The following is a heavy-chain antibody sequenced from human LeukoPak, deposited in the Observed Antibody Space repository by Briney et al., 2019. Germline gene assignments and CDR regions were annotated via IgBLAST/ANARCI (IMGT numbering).Heavy chain of an antibody. CDR1: GYTFTSYA. CDR3: GRDPKLGIRGYTYGHIDY. V-gene: IGHV7-4-1*02. CDR2: INTNTGNP. Sequence: ASVKVSCKTSGYTFTSYAISWVRQAPGQGLEWMGWINTNTGNPTYAQGFTGRYVFSLDTSVSTAYLQISGLKADDTAVYYCGRDPKLGIRGYTYGHIDYWRQGTLVTVSS. J-gene: IGHJ4*02. D-gene: IGHD5-18*01.